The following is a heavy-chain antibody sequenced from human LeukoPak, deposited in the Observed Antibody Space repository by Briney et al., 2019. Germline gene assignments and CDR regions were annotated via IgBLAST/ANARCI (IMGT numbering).Heavy chain of an antibody. CDR2: IKQDGSEK. J-gene: IGHJ4*02. D-gene: IGHD1-26*01. Sequence: GGSLRLSCAASGFAFSDYWMSWVRQAPGKGLEWVANIKQDGSEKYYVDSVKGRFTTSRNNAKNSLYLQMNSLRAEDTAVYYCARGGGSPWYWGRGTLVTVSS. CDR1: GFAFSDYW. CDR3: ARGGGSPWY. V-gene: IGHV3-7*01.